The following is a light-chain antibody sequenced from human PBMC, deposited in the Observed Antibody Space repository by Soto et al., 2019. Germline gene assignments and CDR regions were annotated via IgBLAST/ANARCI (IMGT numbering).Light chain of an antibody. J-gene: IGKJ5*01. CDR1: QNILSN. V-gene: IGKV3-15*01. Sequence: EIVMTQSHATLSVSPGERATLSCRASQNILSNLAWYQQKPGQAPRLLIYGASTRATGIPARFSGSGSGTEFTLTISSLQSEDFEIYYCQQYNNWPITFGQGTRLEIK. CDR3: QQYNNWPIT. CDR2: GAS.